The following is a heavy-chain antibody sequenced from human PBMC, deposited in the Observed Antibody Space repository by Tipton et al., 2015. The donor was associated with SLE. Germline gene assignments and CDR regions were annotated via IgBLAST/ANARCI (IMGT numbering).Heavy chain of an antibody. V-gene: IGHV3-30*18. D-gene: IGHD3-22*01. Sequence: SLRLSCAASGFTFSSYGMHWVRQAPGKGLEWVAVISYDGSNKYYADSVKGRFTISRDNSKNTLYLQMNSLRAEDTAVYYCAKDKRSSGYSFDYWCQGTLVTVSS. J-gene: IGHJ4*02. CDR1: GFTFSSYG. CDR3: AKDKRSSGYSFDY. CDR2: ISYDGSNK.